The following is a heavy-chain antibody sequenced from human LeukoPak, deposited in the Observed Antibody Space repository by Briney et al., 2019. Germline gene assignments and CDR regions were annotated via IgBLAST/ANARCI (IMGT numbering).Heavy chain of an antibody. D-gene: IGHD5-18*01. Sequence: SETLSLTCAVSGGSISSGGYSWSWIRQPPGKGLEWIGYIYHSGSTYYNPSLKSRVTISVDRSKNQFSLKLSPVTAADTAVYYCARVGIQPPLYGMDVWGQGTTVTVSS. CDR3: ARVGIQPPLYGMDV. V-gene: IGHV4-30-2*01. CDR1: GGSISSGGYS. J-gene: IGHJ6*02. CDR2: IYHSGST.